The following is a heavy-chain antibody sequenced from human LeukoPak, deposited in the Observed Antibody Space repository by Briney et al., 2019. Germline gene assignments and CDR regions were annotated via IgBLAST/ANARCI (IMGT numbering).Heavy chain of an antibody. Sequence: QPGGSLGLSCAASGFTFSSYAMSWVRQAPGKGLEWVSAISGSGDRPYYAESVKGRFTISRDNSKNTLYLQMNSLRAEDTAIYYCAKSLDTAMVTRIGYYFDDWGQGTLVTVSS. D-gene: IGHD5-18*01. J-gene: IGHJ4*02. CDR2: ISGSGDRP. V-gene: IGHV3-23*01. CDR1: GFTFSSYA. CDR3: AKSLDTAMVTRIGYYFDD.